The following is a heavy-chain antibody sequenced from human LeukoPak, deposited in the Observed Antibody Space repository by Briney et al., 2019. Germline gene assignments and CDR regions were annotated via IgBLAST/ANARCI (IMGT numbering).Heavy chain of an antibody. CDR2: ISWNSGSI. J-gene: IGHJ3*02. CDR3: AKDRLYSSSWPDAFDI. V-gene: IGHV3-9*01. Sequence: GRSLRLSCAASGFTFDDYAMHWVRQAPGKGLEWVSGISWNSGSIGYADSVKGRFTISRDNAKNSLYLQMNSLRAEDTAVYYCAKDRLYSSSWPDAFDIWGQGTMVTVSS. D-gene: IGHD6-13*01. CDR1: GFTFDDYA.